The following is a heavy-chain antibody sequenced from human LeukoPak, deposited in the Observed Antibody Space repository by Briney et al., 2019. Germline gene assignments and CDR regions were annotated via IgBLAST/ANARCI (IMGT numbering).Heavy chain of an antibody. CDR1: GYTFTSYG. J-gene: IGHJ5*02. Sequence: ASVKVSCKASGYTFTSYGISWVRQAPGQGLEWMGWISAYNGNTNYAQKLQGRVTMTTDTSTSTAYMELRSLRSDDTAVYYCARDKQGYCSSTSCKYNWFDPWGQGTLVTVSS. CDR2: ISAYNGNT. D-gene: IGHD2-2*01. V-gene: IGHV1-18*01. CDR3: ARDKQGYCSSTSCKYNWFDP.